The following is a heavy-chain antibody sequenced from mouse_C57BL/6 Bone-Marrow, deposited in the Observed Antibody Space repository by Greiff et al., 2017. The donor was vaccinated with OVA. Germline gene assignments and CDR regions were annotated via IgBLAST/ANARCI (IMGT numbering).Heavy chain of an antibody. J-gene: IGHJ2*01. D-gene: IGHD2-2*01. V-gene: IGHV5-16*01. Sequence: EVKLMESEGGLVQPGSSMKLSCTASGFTFSDYYMAWVRQVPEKGLEWVANINYDGSSTYYLDSLKSRFIISRDNAKNILYLQMSSLKSEDTATYYCARGYGYDWGQGTTLTVSS. CDR1: GFTFSDYY. CDR2: INYDGSST. CDR3: ARGYGYD.